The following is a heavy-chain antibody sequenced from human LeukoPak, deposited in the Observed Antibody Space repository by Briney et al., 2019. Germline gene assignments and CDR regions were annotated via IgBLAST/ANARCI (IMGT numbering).Heavy chain of an antibody. Sequence: SETLSLTCSVSGASLSTSPYYWGRIRQPPGKGLEWIGSIYYSGSTYYNPSLKSRVTISVDTSKNQFSLKLSSVTAADTAVYSCARDGGTGYFDYWGQGTLVTVSS. V-gene: IGHV4-39*07. CDR2: IYYSGST. J-gene: IGHJ4*02. D-gene: IGHD3-16*01. CDR1: GASLSTSPYY. CDR3: ARDGGTGYFDY.